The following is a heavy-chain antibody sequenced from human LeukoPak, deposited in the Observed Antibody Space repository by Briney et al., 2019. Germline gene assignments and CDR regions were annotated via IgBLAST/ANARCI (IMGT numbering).Heavy chain of an antibody. Sequence: PGRSLRLSCAASGFSFDNFAIHWVRQAPGKGLEWVSGMNWNSGNIGYADSVKGRFTISRDDAKNSLYLQVNRLTPEDMALYYCTITRYCVSAVCPESFQRWGQGTLVTVSS. CDR3: TITRYCVSAVCPESFQR. D-gene: IGHD2-8*01. CDR1: GFSFDNFA. V-gene: IGHV3-9*03. J-gene: IGHJ1*01. CDR2: MNWNSGNI.